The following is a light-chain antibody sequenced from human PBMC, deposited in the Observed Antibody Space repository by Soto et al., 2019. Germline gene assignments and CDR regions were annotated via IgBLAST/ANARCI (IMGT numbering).Light chain of an antibody. CDR3: SSYTSSSTVV. J-gene: IGLJ2*01. V-gene: IGLV2-14*01. CDR2: EVS. Sequence: QSALTQPASVSGSPGQSITISCTGTSSDIGGYKYVSWYQQHPGKAPKLMIYEVSNRPSGVSNRFSGSKSGNTAYLTISGLQAEDEADYYCSSYTSSSTVVFGGGTKLTVL. CDR1: SSDIGGYKY.